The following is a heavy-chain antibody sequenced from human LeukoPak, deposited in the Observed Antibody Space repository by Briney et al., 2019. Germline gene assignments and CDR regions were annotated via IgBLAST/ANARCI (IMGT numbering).Heavy chain of an antibody. J-gene: IGHJ4*02. V-gene: IGHV3-30*18. Sequence: GGSLRLSCAASGFTFSSYNMNWVRQAPGKGLEWVAVISYDGSNKYYAGSVKGRFTISRDKSKNTLYLQLNSLRPEDTAVYYCAKDLGYSTDWPYFDSWGQGTLVTVSS. D-gene: IGHD6-19*01. CDR1: GFTFSSYN. CDR3: AKDLGYSTDWPYFDS. CDR2: ISYDGSNK.